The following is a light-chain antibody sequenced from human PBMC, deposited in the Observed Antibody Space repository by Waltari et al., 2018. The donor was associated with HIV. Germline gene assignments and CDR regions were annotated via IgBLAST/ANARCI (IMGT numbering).Light chain of an antibody. CDR1: KLWDKY. J-gene: IGLJ1*01. Sequence: SYELTQPPSVSVSPGQTASITCSGDKLWDKYACWYQQKPGQSPVLVIYQDSKRPSGIPERFSGSNSGNTATLTISGTQAMDEADYYCQAWDSSTGVFGTGTKVTVL. CDR2: QDS. V-gene: IGLV3-1*01. CDR3: QAWDSSTGV.